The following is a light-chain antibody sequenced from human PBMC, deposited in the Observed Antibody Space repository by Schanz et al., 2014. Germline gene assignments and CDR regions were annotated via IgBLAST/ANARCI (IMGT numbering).Light chain of an antibody. J-gene: IGLJ2*01. CDR3: SSYTSSSTPG. CDR2: EAT. V-gene: IGLV2-14*01. Sequence: QSVLTQPASVSGSPGQSITISCTGTSSDVGGYDYVSWYQQHPGKAPQLIIYEATNRPSGVSSRFSGSKSVTTASLTISGLQAEDEADYYCSSYTSSSTPGFGGGTKLTVL. CDR1: SSDVGGYDY.